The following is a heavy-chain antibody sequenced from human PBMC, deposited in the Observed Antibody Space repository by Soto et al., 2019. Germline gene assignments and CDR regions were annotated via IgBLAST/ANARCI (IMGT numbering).Heavy chain of an antibody. Sequence: PGGSLRLSCVASGFTFSSYAMNWVRQAPGKGLEWVSGITGGGGNTFYVDSVKGRFTISRDNAKNTLYLQMQSLRDEDTARYFCANKRWDVYADNGSRYSHYGMDVWGQGTTVTVSS. J-gene: IGHJ6*02. V-gene: IGHV3-23*01. D-gene: IGHD2-15*01. CDR3: ANKRWDVYADNGSRYSHYGMDV. CDR1: GFTFSSYA. CDR2: ITGGGGNT.